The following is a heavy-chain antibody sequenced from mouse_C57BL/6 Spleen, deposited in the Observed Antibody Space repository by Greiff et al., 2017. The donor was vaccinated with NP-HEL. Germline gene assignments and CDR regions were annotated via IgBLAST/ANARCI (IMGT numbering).Heavy chain of an antibody. D-gene: IGHD1-1*01. CDR3: AAHYGSSPSYWYFDV. Sequence: EVQLQQSGPELVKPGASVKISCKASGYTFTDYYMNWVKQSHGKSLEWIGDLNPNNGGTSYNQKFKGKATLTVDKSSSTAYMELRSLTSEDSAVYYCAAHYGSSPSYWYFDVWGTGTTVTVSS. CDR2: LNPNNGGT. CDR1: GYTFTDYY. J-gene: IGHJ1*03. V-gene: IGHV1-26*01.